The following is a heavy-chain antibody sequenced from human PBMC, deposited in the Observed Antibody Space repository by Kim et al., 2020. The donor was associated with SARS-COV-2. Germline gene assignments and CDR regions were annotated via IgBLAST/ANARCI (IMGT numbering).Heavy chain of an antibody. J-gene: IGHJ6*02. CDR1: GFTFSTYG. CDR3: AKAVLRGVNYYYYGMDV. Sequence: GGSLRLSCEVSGFTFSTYGMYWVRQAPGKGLEWVAVISYDGSKNYYADSVKGRFTISRDNSKNTLFLQMNSLGAEDTAVYYCAKAVLRGVNYYYYGMDVWGHRATVTVSS. D-gene: IGHD3-10*01. V-gene: IGHV3-30*18. CDR2: ISYDGSKN.